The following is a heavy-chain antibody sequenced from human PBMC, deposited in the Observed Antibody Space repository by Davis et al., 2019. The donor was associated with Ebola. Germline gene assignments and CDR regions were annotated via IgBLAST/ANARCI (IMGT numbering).Heavy chain of an antibody. D-gene: IGHD2-2*01. J-gene: IGHJ5*02. V-gene: IGHV3-23*01. CDR2: ISGSGGST. CDR1: GFTYSRYA. Sequence: GESLMTSCASSGFTYSRYAMRWVPQPPGKGLEWVSAISGSGGSTYYADSVKGRFTISRDNSKNTLYLQMNSLRAEDTAVYYCAKDPRCSSTSCYLDPWGQGTLVTVSS. CDR3: AKDPRCSSTSCYLDP.